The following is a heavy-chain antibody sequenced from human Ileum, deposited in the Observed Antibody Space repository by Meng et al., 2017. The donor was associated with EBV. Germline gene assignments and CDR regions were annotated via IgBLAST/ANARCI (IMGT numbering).Heavy chain of an antibody. CDR2: IDQSGYT. Sequence: VCLRQWGTGLFKPSETLSLTCAVYGGSFNDYYWTWLRQPPGKGLEWIGEIDQSGYTKFNPSLSSRATISRDTSNNQFSLRLNSVTAADTALYYCARYGRCNGNSFYCFDPWGQGTLVTVSS. CDR1: GGSFNDYY. V-gene: IGHV4-34*01. D-gene: IGHD4-23*01. CDR3: ARYGRCNGNSFYCFDP. J-gene: IGHJ5*02.